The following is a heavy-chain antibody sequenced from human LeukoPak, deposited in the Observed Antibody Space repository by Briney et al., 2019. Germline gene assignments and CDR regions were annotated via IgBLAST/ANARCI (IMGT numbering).Heavy chain of an antibody. Sequence: GGSLRLSCAASGFTFDDYAMHWVRQAPGKGLEWVSGINWNSGSIGCADSVKGRFTISRDSAKNSVYLQMNSLRTEDTALYYCAKVAGEIVVIPYLDYWGQGTLVTVSS. CDR3: AKVAGEIVVIPYLDY. D-gene: IGHD3-22*01. J-gene: IGHJ4*02. CDR1: GFTFDDYA. CDR2: INWNSGSI. V-gene: IGHV3-9*01.